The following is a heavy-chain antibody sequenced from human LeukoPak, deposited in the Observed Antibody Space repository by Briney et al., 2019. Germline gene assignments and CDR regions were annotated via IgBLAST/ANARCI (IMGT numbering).Heavy chain of an antibody. CDR3: ARGGRISDAFDI. J-gene: IGHJ3*02. Sequence: GGSLRLSCAASGFTFSSYAMNWVRQAPGKGLEWVSSISSSTTYIYYADSVKGRFTISRDNAKNSLYLQMNSLRAEDTAVYYCARGGRISDAFDIWGHGTMVTVSS. CDR2: ISSSTTYI. D-gene: IGHD3-10*01. CDR1: GFTFSSYA. V-gene: IGHV3-21*01.